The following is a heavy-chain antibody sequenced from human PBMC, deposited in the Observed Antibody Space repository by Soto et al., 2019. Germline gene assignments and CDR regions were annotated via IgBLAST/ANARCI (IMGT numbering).Heavy chain of an antibody. CDR1: GFTFSDYY. Sequence: QVQLVESGGGLVKPGGSLRLSCAASGFTFSDYYMSWIRQAPGKGLEWVSYISSSSSYTNYAASVKGRFTISRDNAKNSLHLQLNSLRAEDTAVYYCASDLSSSSNPAYYYYYGMDVWCQGTTVTVSS. CDR2: ISSSSSYT. CDR3: ASDLSSSSNPAYYYYYGMDV. V-gene: IGHV3-11*06. D-gene: IGHD6-6*01. J-gene: IGHJ6*02.